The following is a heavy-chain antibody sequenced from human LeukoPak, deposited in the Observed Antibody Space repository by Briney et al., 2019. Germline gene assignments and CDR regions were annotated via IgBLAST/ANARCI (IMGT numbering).Heavy chain of an antibody. CDR3: ARFPRKWFGEAIDY. CDR2: IYTSGST. V-gene: IGHV4-61*02. D-gene: IGHD3-10*01. CDR1: GGSISSGSYY. J-gene: IGHJ4*02. Sequence: SQTLSLTCTVSGGSISSGSYYWSWIRQPAGKGLEWIGRIYTSGSTNYNPSLKSRVTISVDTSKNQFSLKLSSVTAADTAVYYCARFPRKWFGEAIDYWGQGTLVTVSS.